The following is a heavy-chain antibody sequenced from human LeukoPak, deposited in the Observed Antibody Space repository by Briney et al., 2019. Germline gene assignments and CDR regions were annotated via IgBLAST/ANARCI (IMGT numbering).Heavy chain of an antibody. D-gene: IGHD2-15*01. CDR2: IKQDGSEK. CDR1: GFTFRSYW. V-gene: IGHV3-7*01. J-gene: IGHJ5*02. CDR3: ARVAGYCSGGSCYPNWFDP. Sequence: GGSLRLSCAASGFTFRSYWMSWVRQAPGEGLEWVANIKQDGSEKYYVDSVKGRFTISRDNAKNSLCLQMNSLRAEDTAVYYCARVAGYCSGGSCYPNWFDPWGQGTLVTVSS.